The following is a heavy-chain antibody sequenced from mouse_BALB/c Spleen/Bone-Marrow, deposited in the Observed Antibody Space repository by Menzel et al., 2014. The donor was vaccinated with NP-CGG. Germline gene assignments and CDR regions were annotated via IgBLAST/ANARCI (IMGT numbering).Heavy chain of an antibody. D-gene: IGHD2-3*01. CDR1: GYAFSSSW. CDR2: IYPGDGDI. J-gene: IGHJ4*01. CDR3: ARSDGYRVMDY. Sequence: QVQLQQSGPELVKPGASVKISCKASGYAFSSSWVNWVKQRPGQGLEWIGRIYPGDGDINYNGKFKGKATLTADKSSSTAYMQLSSLTSVGSAVYFCARSDGYRVMDYWGQGTSVTVSS. V-gene: IGHV1-82*01.